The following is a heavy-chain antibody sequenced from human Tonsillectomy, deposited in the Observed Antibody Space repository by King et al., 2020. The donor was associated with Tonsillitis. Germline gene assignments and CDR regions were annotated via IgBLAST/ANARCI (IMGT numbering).Heavy chain of an antibody. CDR3: ARVLGARGAFDL. V-gene: IGHV1-69*01. J-gene: IGHJ3*01. Sequence: QLVQSGAEVKKPGSSVKVSCRASGGSFSSHAISWVRQAPGQGLEWMGGIIPIFGTANYAQKFQGRVTITADESTGTAYMELSSLRSEDTAVYYCARVLGARGAFDLWGQGTMVTVSS. D-gene: IGHD1-26*01. CDR2: IIPIFGTA. CDR1: GGSFSSHA.